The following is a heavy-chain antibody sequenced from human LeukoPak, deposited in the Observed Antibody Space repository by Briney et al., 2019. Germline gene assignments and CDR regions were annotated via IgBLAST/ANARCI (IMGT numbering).Heavy chain of an antibody. CDR2: INWNGGST. CDR1: GFTFDDYG. Sequence: GGSLRLSCAASGFTFDDYGMSWVRHAPGKGLEWVSGINWNGGSTGYADSVKGRFTISRDNAKNSLYLQMNSLRAEDTALYYCARDRRSVNYDFWSGYSWFFDYWGQGTLVTVSS. CDR3: ARDRRSVNYDFWSGYSWFFDY. J-gene: IGHJ4*02. V-gene: IGHV3-20*04. D-gene: IGHD3-3*01.